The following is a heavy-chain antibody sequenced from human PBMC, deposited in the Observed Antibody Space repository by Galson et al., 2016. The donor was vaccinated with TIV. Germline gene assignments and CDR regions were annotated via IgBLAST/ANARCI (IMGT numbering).Heavy chain of an antibody. V-gene: IGHV3-23*01. D-gene: IGHD6-13*01. CDR1: GFTFSRFT. Sequence: SLRLSCAGSGFTFSRFTMCWVRQAPGKGLQWVSSMSASGGSTYYADSVKGRFTISREISKNTLYLQMNNLRAEDTAMYYCVKGSSWSPPVPNYFDHWGQGALVTVSS. CDR3: VKGSSWSPPVPNYFDH. J-gene: IGHJ4*02. CDR2: MSASGGST.